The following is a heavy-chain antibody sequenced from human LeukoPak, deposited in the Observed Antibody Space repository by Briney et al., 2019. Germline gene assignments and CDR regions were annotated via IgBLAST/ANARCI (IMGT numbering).Heavy chain of an antibody. CDR2: ISDNGGGT. D-gene: IGHD4/OR15-4a*01. CDR1: GFIFRNYA. CDR3: AKESGALGAPLYDY. Sequence: GGSLRLSCVASGFIFRNYAMSWVRQAPGEGLEWVSGISDNGGGTYYADSLKGRFTISRDNSKNMLYLQMNSLRAEDTAVYYCAKESGALGAPLYDYWGRGILITASS. V-gene: IGHV3-23*01. J-gene: IGHJ4*02.